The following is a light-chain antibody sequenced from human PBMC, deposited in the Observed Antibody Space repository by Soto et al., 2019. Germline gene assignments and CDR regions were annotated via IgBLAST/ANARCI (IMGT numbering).Light chain of an antibody. Sequence: DILMTQSPSFLSASVGDIVTITCRASQSISTWVAWYQQKPGKIPNLLIYAASTLQAGVPSRFSGSGSGTDFTLTISSLQPEDVAAYYCNSAPLTFGGGTKVDIK. CDR2: AAS. V-gene: IGKV1-27*01. CDR3: NSAPLT. CDR1: QSISTW. J-gene: IGKJ4*01.